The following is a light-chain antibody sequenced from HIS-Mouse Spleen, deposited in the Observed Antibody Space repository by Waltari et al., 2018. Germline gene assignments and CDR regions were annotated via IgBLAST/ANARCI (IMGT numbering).Light chain of an antibody. Sequence: QSALTQPAYVSGSPGQSITISCTGTSSDVGSYNLVSWYQQHPGKAPKLMIYEGSKRPSGVSNRFSGSKSGNTASLTISGLQAEDEADYYCCSYAGSSTFHVVFGGGTKLTVL. CDR3: CSYAGSSTFHVV. J-gene: IGLJ2*01. V-gene: IGLV2-23*03. CDR2: EGS. CDR1: SSDVGSYNL.